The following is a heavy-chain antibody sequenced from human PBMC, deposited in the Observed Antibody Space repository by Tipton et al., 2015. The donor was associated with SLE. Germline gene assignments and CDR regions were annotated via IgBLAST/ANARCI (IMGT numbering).Heavy chain of an antibody. CDR2: VYPGDSDA. J-gene: IGHJ6*02. Sequence: QLVQSGAEVKKPGESLKISCKASGYSFTTYWIGWVRQMPGKGLEWMGIVYPGDSDARYSPSFQGQVTISADKSISTAYLQWVSLKASDTAIYYCARQDYRGYYFYGMDVWGQGTTVTVSS. D-gene: IGHD3-16*01. V-gene: IGHV5-51*01. CDR3: ARQDYRGYYFYGMDV. CDR1: GYSFTTYW.